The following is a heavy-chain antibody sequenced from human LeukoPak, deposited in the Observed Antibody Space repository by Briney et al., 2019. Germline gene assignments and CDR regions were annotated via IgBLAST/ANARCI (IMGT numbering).Heavy chain of an antibody. V-gene: IGHV4-34*01. D-gene: IGHD6-13*01. J-gene: IGHJ4*02. CDR3: ASGYSSTWYLVLAY. CDR1: GGSFSGYY. CDR2: IYYSGNT. Sequence: SETLSLTCAVYGGSFSGYYWSWIRQPPGKGLEWIGSIYYSGNTYYNPSLKSRVTISVDTSRNQFSLKLSSVTAADTAVYYCASGYSSTWYLVLAYWGQGTLVPVSS.